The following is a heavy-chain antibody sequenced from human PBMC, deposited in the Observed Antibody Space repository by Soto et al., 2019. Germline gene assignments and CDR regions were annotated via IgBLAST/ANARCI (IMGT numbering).Heavy chain of an antibody. J-gene: IGHJ5*02. V-gene: IGHV3-74*01. CDR3: VRGQSIAWHNWFDP. CDR2: INTDGSTT. Sequence: GGSLRLSCAASGFTFSGSWMHWVRQVPGKGLLWVSVINTDGSTTNYADSVKGRFTVSRDNAKNTLYLQMNSLRDDDTAVYYCVRGQSIAWHNWFDPWGQGTLVTVSS. D-gene: IGHD3-16*02. CDR1: GFTFSGSW.